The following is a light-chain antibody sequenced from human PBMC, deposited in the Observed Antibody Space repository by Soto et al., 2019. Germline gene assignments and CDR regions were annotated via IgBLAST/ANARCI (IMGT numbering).Light chain of an antibody. Sequence: AIRMTQSPSSLSASTGDRVTITCRASQGISSYLAWYQQKPGKAPKLLIYAASTLQSGVPSRFSGSGSGTDFTLTIRCLQSEDFATYYCQQYYSYPQVTFGPGAKVDIK. J-gene: IGKJ3*01. V-gene: IGKV1-8*01. CDR2: AAS. CDR3: QQYYSYPQVT. CDR1: QGISSY.